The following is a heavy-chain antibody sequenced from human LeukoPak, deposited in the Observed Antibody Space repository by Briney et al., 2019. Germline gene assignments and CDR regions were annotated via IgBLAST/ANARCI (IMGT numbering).Heavy chain of an antibody. Sequence: KTGGSLRLSCAASGFTFSSYSMNWVRQAPGKGLEWVGRIKSKTDGGTTDYAAPVKGRFTISRDDSKNTLYLQMNSLKTEDTAVYYCTTDLGQVDYEAFDIWGQGTMVTVSS. CDR2: IKSKTDGGTT. D-gene: IGHD3-16*01. J-gene: IGHJ3*02. CDR3: TTDLGQVDYEAFDI. V-gene: IGHV3-15*01. CDR1: GFTFSSYS.